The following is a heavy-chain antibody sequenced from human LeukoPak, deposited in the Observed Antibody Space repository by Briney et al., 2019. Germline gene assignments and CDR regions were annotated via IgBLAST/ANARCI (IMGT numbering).Heavy chain of an antibody. D-gene: IGHD4-17*01. V-gene: IGHV4-34*01. CDR1: GGSFSGHY. Sequence: SETLSLTCAVYGGSFSGHYWGWIRQPPGKGLEWIGEIHHSGSTQYNPSLKSRVTISVDTSKNQFSLKLSSVTAADTAVYYCARLSYGDYLRMAYFDYWGQGTLVTVSS. CDR2: IHHSGST. CDR3: ARLSYGDYLRMAYFDY. J-gene: IGHJ4*02.